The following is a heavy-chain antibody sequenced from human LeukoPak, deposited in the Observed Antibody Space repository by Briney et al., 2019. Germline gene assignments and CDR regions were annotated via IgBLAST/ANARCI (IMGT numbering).Heavy chain of an antibody. CDR3: ARDETYSDVWSGSAGGGKGNYLDF. CDR2: INHSGST. V-gene: IGHV4-34*01. Sequence: SETLSLTCAVYGGSLSGYYWSWIRQPPGNGLEWIGEINHSGSTNYNPSLRSRVAISVATSKNYFSLKLSSVTAADTAMYYCARDETYSDVWSGSAGGGKGNYLDFWGQGILVTVSP. CDR1: GGSLSGYY. D-gene: IGHD3-3*01. J-gene: IGHJ4*02.